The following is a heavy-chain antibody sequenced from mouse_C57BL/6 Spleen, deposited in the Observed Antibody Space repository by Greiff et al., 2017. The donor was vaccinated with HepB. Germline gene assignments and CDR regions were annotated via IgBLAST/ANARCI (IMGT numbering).Heavy chain of an antibody. CDR2: IAPSDSYT. J-gene: IGHJ2*01. CDR1: GYTFTSYW. D-gene: IGHD1-1*01. Sequence: VQLQQPGAELVRPGTSVKLSCKASGYTFTSYWMHWVKQRPGQGLEWIGLIAPSDSYTNYNQKFKGKATLTVDTSSSTAYMQLSSLTSEDSAVYYCAITTVVADYWGQGTTLTVSS. V-gene: IGHV1-59*01. CDR3: AITTVVADY.